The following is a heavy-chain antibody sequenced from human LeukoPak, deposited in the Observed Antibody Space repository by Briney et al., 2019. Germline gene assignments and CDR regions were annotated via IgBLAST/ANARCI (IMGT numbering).Heavy chain of an antibody. CDR2: IKEDGSEK. Sequence: PGGSLRLSCAASGFTYSNYWMSWVRQAPGKGLEWVANIKEDGSEKYYVHSVKGRFTVSRDNAKNALYLQMNSLRAEDTAVYYCARKGYGDYWGQGTLVTVSS. J-gene: IGHJ4*02. D-gene: IGHD5-12*01. CDR3: ARKGYGDY. CDR1: GFTYSNYW. V-gene: IGHV3-7*03.